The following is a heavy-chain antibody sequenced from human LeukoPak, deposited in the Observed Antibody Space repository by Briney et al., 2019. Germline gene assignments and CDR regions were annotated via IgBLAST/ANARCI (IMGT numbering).Heavy chain of an antibody. CDR3: TTEGSYRDY. V-gene: IGHV3-33*01. CDR2: IWYDGSNK. J-gene: IGHJ4*02. CDR1: GLTFSSYG. D-gene: IGHD1-26*01. Sequence: GGSLRLSCAASGLTFSSYGMHWVRQAPGKGLEWVALIWYDGSNKYYADSVRGRFTICRDNSKNTLYLQMNSLRAEDTAVYYCTTEGSYRDYWGQGALVTVSS.